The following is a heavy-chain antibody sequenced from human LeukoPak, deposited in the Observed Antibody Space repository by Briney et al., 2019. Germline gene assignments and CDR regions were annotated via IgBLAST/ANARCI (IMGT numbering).Heavy chain of an antibody. CDR2: INERGSET. J-gene: IGHJ4*02. V-gene: IGHV3-7*01. Sequence: GGSLRLACAASGFMFPNHWMTWVRQAPGKGLEWVANINERGSETYYADYVTGRFTISRDNTKKSLFLQLNSMSVEDTAMYYCAKDYSFSNFNWGQGTLVTVAS. CDR3: AKDYSFSNFN. D-gene: IGHD2-15*01. CDR1: GFMFPNHW.